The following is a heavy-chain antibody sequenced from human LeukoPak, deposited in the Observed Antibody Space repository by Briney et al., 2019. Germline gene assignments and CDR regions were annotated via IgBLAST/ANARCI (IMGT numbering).Heavy chain of an antibody. CDR2: INIDGTST. CDR3: ARAKGRYDYVWGSYRKNWFDP. Sequence: GGSLRLSCAASGFTFSNYWMHWVRQVPGKGLVCVSRINIDGTSTSYADSVKGRFTISRDNAKNALYLQMNSLRAEDTAVYYCARAKGRYDYVWGSYRKNWFDPWGQGTLVTVSS. D-gene: IGHD3-16*02. CDR1: GFTFSNYW. J-gene: IGHJ5*02. V-gene: IGHV3-74*01.